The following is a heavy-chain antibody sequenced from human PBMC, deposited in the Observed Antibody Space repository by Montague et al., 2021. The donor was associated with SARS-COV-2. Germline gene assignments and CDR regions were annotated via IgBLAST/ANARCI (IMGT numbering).Heavy chain of an antibody. D-gene: IGHD3-10*01. Sequence: SETLSLTCAVSGGSISSSHWWSWVRQPPGKGLVWIGEIYHSGSTNYNPSLKSRVTISIDKSKNRFSLKLSSLTAADTAVYYCAREFRTYGYGGQYWYFDLWGRGTLVTVSS. CDR1: GGSISSSHW. CDR3: AREFRTYGYGGQYWYFDL. V-gene: IGHV4-4*02. J-gene: IGHJ2*01. CDR2: IYHSGST.